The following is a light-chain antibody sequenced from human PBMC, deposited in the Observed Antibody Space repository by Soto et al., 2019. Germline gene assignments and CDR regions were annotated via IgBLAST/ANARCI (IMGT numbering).Light chain of an antibody. J-gene: IGKJ4*01. V-gene: IGKV2-28*01. CDR2: LGS. CDR3: MQALQTPLT. Sequence: DIVMTQFPLSLPVTPGEPASISCRSSQSLLHSNGYNYLDWYLQKPGQSPQLLIYLGSNRASGVPDRFSGSGSGTDFTLKISRVEAEDVGVYYCMQALQTPLTFGGGTKVDIK. CDR1: QSLLHSNGYNY.